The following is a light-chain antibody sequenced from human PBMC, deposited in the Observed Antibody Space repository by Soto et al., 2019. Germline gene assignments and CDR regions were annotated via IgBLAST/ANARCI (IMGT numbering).Light chain of an antibody. Sequence: SVLTQPASISVSTGAAIPISCSGTNSDVAYYDLVSWYQQHPGRAPRLLIYEVDKRPSGISVRFSGSKSGATASLTISGLLPEDEAVYFCCTCGGHVLKFGGGT. CDR1: NSDVAYYDL. J-gene: IGLJ2*01. V-gene: IGLV2-23*02. CDR3: CTCGGHVLK. CDR2: EVD.